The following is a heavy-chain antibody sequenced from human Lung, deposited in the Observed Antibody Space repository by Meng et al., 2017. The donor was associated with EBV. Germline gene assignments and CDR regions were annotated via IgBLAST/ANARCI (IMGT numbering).Heavy chain of an antibody. Sequence: QLQLVQSGVEVKKPCASVRVPCKASGGTFSSYTISWVRQAPGQGLVWMGRIIPILGIANYAQKFQGRVTITPDKSTSTAYMELSSLRSEDTAVYYCARDEGGWLTAPDYWGQGTLFTVSS. D-gene: IGHD5-24*01. CDR1: GGTFSSYT. CDR2: IIPILGIA. CDR3: ARDEGGWLTAPDY. V-gene: IGHV1-69*08. J-gene: IGHJ4*02.